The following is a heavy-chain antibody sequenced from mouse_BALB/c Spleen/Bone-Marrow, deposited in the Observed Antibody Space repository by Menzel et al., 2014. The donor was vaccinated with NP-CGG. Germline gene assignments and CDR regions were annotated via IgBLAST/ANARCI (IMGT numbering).Heavy chain of an antibody. D-gene: IGHD1-3*01. CDR3: TRLTPDYAMDY. V-gene: IGHV5-6*01. Sequence: EVQLVESGGDLVKPGGSLKLSCAASGFTFSNYGMSWGRQTPDKRLEGVATISSGGSYTYFPDSVKGRFTISRDNAKNTLILQMNSPKSEDAAMYCCTRLTPDYAMDYWGQGASVTGSS. CDR1: GFTFSNYG. CDR2: ISSGGSYT. J-gene: IGHJ4*01.